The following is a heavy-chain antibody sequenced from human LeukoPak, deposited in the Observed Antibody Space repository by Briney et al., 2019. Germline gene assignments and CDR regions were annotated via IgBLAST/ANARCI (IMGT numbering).Heavy chain of an antibody. CDR3: ARAYCSGGSCYSGLDY. V-gene: IGHV1-69*13. Sequence: ASVKVSCKASGGTFSSYAISWVRQAPGQGLEWMGGIIPIFGTANYAQKFQGRVTITADESTSTAYMELSSLRSEDTAVYYCARAYCSGGSCYSGLDYWGQGTLVTVSS. D-gene: IGHD2-15*01. CDR1: GGTFSSYA. CDR2: IIPIFGTA. J-gene: IGHJ4*02.